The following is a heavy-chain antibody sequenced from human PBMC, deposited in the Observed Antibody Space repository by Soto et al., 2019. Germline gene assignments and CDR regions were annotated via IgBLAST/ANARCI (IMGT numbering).Heavy chain of an antibody. D-gene: IGHD3-22*01. J-gene: IGHJ1*01. CDR1: GFTFSSYA. V-gene: IGHV3-23*01. Sequence: EVQLLESGGGLVQPGGSLRLSCAASGFTFSSYAMSWVRQAPGKGLEWVSAISGSGGSTYYADSVKGRFTISRDDSKNTLYMQMNSLRAEDTAVYYCAKDRTTDSSGYTEYFQHWGQGTLVTDFS. CDR3: AKDRTTDSSGYTEYFQH. CDR2: ISGSGGST.